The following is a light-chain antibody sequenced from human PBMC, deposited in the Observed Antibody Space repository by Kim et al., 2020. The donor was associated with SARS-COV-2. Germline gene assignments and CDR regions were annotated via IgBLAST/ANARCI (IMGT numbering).Light chain of an antibody. V-gene: IGKV1-5*03. CDR2: KAS. J-gene: IGKJ1*01. CDR3: QQYDVHPET. CDR1: QNIHIW. Sequence: ASVGDRVTSSCRASQNIHIWLAWFQQKPGKAPRVLMYKASTLESGVPSRFSGSGSGTEFTLTISSLQPDDFATYYCQQYDVHPETFGQGTKVDIK.